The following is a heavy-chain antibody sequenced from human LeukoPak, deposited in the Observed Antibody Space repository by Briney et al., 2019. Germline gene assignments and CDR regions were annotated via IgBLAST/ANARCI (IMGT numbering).Heavy chain of an antibody. CDR2: IFHTGTT. Sequence: SETLSLTCSVSGLSIGSDFYWGWIRQPPGKGLEWIGYIFHTGTTYYNPSLKSRVTIAVDTSKNQFSLNLSSVTAADTAVYFCARDPNWNCDSWGQGTLVTVSS. CDR1: GLSIGSDFY. J-gene: IGHJ4*02. CDR3: ARDPNWNCDS. V-gene: IGHV4-38-2*02. D-gene: IGHD1-20*01.